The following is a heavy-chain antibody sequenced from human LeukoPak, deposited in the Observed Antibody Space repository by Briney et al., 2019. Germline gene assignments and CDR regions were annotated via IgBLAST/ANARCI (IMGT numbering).Heavy chain of an antibody. Sequence: PSETLSLSCTVSGGSISSYYWSWIRQPAGKGLEWIGRIHTSGSTNYNPSLKSRVTMSVDTSKNQFSLKLSSVTAADTAVYYCARETPHLGIAAAGYHYWYFDLWGRGTLVAVSS. CDR3: ARETPHLGIAAAGYHYWYFDL. CDR2: IHTSGST. CDR1: GGSISSYY. V-gene: IGHV4-4*07. J-gene: IGHJ2*01. D-gene: IGHD6-13*01.